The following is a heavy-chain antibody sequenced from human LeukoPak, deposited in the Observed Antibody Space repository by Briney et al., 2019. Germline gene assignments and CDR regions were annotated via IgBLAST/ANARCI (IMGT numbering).Heavy chain of an antibody. CDR1: SGSISSGDYY. J-gene: IGHJ3*02. CDR2: IYYSGST. Sequence: SQTLSLTCTVSSGSISSGDYYWTWIRQPPGKGLEWIGYIYYSGSTYYNPSLKSRDTISVDTSKNQFSLKLSSVTPADTTVHYCARIVGAGDAFDIWGQGTMVTVSS. CDR3: ARIVGAGDAFDI. D-gene: IGHD1-26*01. V-gene: IGHV4-30-4*08.